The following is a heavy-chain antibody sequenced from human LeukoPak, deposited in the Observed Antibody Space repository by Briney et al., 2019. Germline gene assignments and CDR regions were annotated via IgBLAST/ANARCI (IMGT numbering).Heavy chain of an antibody. V-gene: IGHV5-51*01. CDR2: IYPGDSDT. CDR1: GYSFTTYW. CDR3: ARLLSAVIYFDY. J-gene: IGHJ4*02. Sequence: AESLQISCKASGYSFTTYWIAWVLQMPGKGLEWMGIIYPGDSDTRYSPSFQGQVTISVDKSISTAYLQWSRLKASDTAMYYCARLLSAVIYFDYWGQGTLVTVSS. D-gene: IGHD2/OR15-2a*01.